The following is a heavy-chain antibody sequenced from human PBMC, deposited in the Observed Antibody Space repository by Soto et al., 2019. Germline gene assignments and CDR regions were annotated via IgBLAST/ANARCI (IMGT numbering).Heavy chain of an antibody. D-gene: IGHD1-26*01. J-gene: IGHJ4*02. V-gene: IGHV3-64D*08. CDR3: VKSPFIVGGHFDV. Sequence: PGGSLRLSCSASGFTFSTYAVHWVRQAPGKGLEYVSTVSTNGGTTYYADSVKGRFTISRDNSRNTLYLQMSSLRAEDTAVYYCVKSPFIVGGHFDVWGQGTLVTVSS. CDR2: VSTNGGTT. CDR1: GFTFSTYA.